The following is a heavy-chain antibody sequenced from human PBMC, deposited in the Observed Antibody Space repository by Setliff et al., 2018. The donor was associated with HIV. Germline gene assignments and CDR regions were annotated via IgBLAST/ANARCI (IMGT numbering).Heavy chain of an antibody. J-gene: IGHJ6*02. CDR1: GGSFSSFG. CDR3: ARGGGYWFYNYGIDV. CDR2: VIPMYITV. D-gene: IGHD2-8*02. Sequence: SVKVSCKASGGSFSSFGINWVRQAPGQGLEWMGGVIPMYITVNYAQNLQDRVTMTTDTSTNTAYMELSSLRSDDTAVYYCARGGGYWFYNYGIDVWGQGTTVTVSS. V-gene: IGHV1-69*05.